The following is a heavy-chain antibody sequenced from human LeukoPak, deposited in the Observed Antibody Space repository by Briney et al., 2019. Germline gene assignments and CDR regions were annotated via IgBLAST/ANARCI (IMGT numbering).Heavy chain of an antibody. CDR2: IWSDATEK. V-gene: IGHV3-33*06. D-gene: IGHD4-11*01. J-gene: IGHJ4*02. CDR1: GFTYSHYG. CDR3: AKDAQRGFDYSNSLEN. Sequence: GRSLRLSCAASGFTYSHYGMHWVRQAPGKGLEWVAVIWSDATEKYYGDAVKGRFTISRDNSRNTLYLQMNSLRAEDTAVYYCAKDAQRGFDYSNSLENWGQGTLVTVSS.